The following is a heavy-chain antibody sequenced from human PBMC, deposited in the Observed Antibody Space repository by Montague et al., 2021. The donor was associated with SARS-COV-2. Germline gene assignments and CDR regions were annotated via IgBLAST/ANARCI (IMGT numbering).Heavy chain of an antibody. J-gene: IGHJ3*01. CDR3: VKASQFLWLGQFARDAFDL. CDR2: IPYEGSKK. D-gene: IGHD5-12*01. Sequence: SLRLSCAASGFSFNNFGIHWVRQAPDKGLEWVAVIPYEGSKKNFADSVKGRFVISRDSSQNTVYLQMNSLRVEDTAVYYCVKASQFLWLGQFARDAFDLWGQGTLVSVSS. CDR1: GFSFNNFG. V-gene: IGHV3-30*18.